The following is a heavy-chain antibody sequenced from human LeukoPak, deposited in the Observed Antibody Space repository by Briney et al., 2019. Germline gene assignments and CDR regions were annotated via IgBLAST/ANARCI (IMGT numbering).Heavy chain of an antibody. V-gene: IGHV3-23*01. CDR1: GFTFRSYA. CDR3: AKVSYGDYEISDY. D-gene: IGHD4-17*01. Sequence: GGSLRLSCAASGFTFRSYAMSWVRQAPGRGLEWVSSVSGSASSTYHADSVKGRFTISRDNSKNTLYLQMNSLRAEDTAVYYCAKVSYGDYEISDYWGQGTLVTVSS. J-gene: IGHJ4*02. CDR2: VSGSASST.